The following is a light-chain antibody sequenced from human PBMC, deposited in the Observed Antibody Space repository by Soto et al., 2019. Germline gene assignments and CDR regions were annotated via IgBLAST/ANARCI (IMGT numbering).Light chain of an antibody. J-gene: IGKJ5*01. Sequence: EIVLTQSPATLSLPPGERATLSCRASQSVSNNYLAWYQQKPGQAPRLLIYGASTRATGIPARFSGSGSGTDFTLTISSLQSEDFAIYYCQQYNIWPYTFGQGTRLEIK. CDR3: QQYNIWPYT. V-gene: IGKV3-15*01. CDR2: GAS. CDR1: QSVSNN.